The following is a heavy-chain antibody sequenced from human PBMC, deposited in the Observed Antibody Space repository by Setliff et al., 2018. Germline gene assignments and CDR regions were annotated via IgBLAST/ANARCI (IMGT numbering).Heavy chain of an antibody. Sequence: ASATLSLTCTVSGGSISSGDYYWSWIRQPPGKGLEWIGYIYYSGSAYYNPSLKSRLTISIDTSKNQFSLKLSSVTAADTAMYYCARGRGFIPAAGTDYWGQGTLVTVSS. CDR3: ARGRGFIPAAGTDY. CDR2: IYYSGSA. CDR1: GGSISSGDYY. J-gene: IGHJ4*02. V-gene: IGHV4-30-4*01. D-gene: IGHD6-13*01.